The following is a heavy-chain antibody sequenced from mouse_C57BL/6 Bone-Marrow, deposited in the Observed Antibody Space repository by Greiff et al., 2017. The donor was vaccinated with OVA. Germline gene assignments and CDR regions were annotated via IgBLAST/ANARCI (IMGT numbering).Heavy chain of an antibody. J-gene: IGHJ2*01. Sequence: QVQLKESGAELARPGASVKLSCKASGYTFTSYGISWVKQRPGQGLEWIGEIYPRSGNTYYNEKFKGKATLTADKSSSTAYMELRSLTSEDSAVYFCARGLLTGTYDYWGQGTTLTVSS. V-gene: IGHV1-81*01. CDR3: ARGLLTGTYDY. D-gene: IGHD4-1*01. CDR1: GYTFTSYG. CDR2: IYPRSGNT.